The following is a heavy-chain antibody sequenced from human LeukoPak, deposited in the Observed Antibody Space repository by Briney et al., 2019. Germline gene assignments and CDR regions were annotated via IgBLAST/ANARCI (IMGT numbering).Heavy chain of an antibody. V-gene: IGHV4-59*01. D-gene: IGHD3-22*01. J-gene: IGHJ3*02. CDR2: IYYSGST. CDR1: GGSISSYY. Sequence: SETLSLTCTVSGGSISSYYWSWIRQPPGKGLEWIGYIYYSGSTNYNPSLKSRVTISVDTSKNQFSLKLSSVTAADTAVYYCARDPGYYDSSGYPGAFDIWGQGTMVTVSS. CDR3: ARDPGYYDSSGYPGAFDI.